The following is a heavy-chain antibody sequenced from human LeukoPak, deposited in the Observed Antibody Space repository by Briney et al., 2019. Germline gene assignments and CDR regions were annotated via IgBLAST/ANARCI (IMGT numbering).Heavy chain of an antibody. CDR2: IYYSEST. CDR1: GDSISNYY. D-gene: IGHD3-22*01. J-gene: IGHJ4*02. Sequence: PSETLSLTCTVSGDSISNYYWSWIRQPPGKGLEWIGYIYYSESTNYNPSLKSRVTISTDTSKSQFSLNLRSVTAEDTGIYYCARGRCRSSGCRPYFDYWGQGTQVTVSS. CDR3: ARGRCRSSGCRPYFDY. V-gene: IGHV4-59*01.